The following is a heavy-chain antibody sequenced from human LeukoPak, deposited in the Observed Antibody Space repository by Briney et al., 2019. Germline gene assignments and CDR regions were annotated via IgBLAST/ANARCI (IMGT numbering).Heavy chain of an antibody. Sequence: PGRSLRLSCAASGFTFSSYGMHWVRQAPGKGLEWVAVISYDGSNKYYADSVKGRFTISRDNSKNTLYLQMNSLRAEDTAVYYCAKEVYYYDSSGYNYDNGMDVWGQGTTVTVSS. CDR1: GFTFSSYG. J-gene: IGHJ6*02. D-gene: IGHD3-22*01. V-gene: IGHV3-30*18. CDR2: ISYDGSNK. CDR3: AKEVYYYDSSGYNYDNGMDV.